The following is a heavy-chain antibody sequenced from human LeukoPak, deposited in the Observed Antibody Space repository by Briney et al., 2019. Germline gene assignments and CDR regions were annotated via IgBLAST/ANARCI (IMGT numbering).Heavy chain of an antibody. CDR1: GFTFGNYW. J-gene: IGHJ3*02. D-gene: IGHD5-18*01. CDR3: AKSDSYGPFDAFDI. Sequence: GGSLGLSCAASGFTFGNYWMHWVRQAPGKGLEWVSAISGSGGSTYYADSVKGRFTISRDNSKNTLYLQMNSLRAEDTAVYYCAKSDSYGPFDAFDIWGQGTMVTVSS. V-gene: IGHV3-23*01. CDR2: ISGSGGST.